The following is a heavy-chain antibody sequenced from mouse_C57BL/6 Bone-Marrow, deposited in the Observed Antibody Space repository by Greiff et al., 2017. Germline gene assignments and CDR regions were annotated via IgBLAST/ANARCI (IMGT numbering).Heavy chain of an antibody. CDR2: ISDGGSYT. CDR1: GFTFSSYA. CDR3: ARLGHWYFDV. J-gene: IGHJ1*03. Sequence: LLKESGGGLVKPGGSLKLSCAASGFTFSSYAMSWVRQTPEKRLEWVATISDGGSYTYYPDNVKGRFTISRDNAKNNLYLQMSHLKSEDTAMYYCARLGHWYFDVWGTGSTVTVSS. V-gene: IGHV5-4*01. D-gene: IGHD4-1*01.